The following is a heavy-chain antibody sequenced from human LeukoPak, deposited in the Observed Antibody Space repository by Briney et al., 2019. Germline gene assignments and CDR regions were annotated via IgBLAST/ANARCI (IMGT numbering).Heavy chain of an antibody. V-gene: IGHV5-51*01. Sequence: PGESLKISCKGSGYSFPNYWIGWVRQMPGKGLEWMGVIFPGDSNTRYSPSFQGQVTISADKSINTAYLQWSSLKASDTAMYYCARLAISSIWSVYFDFWGQGTLVTVSS. CDR1: GYSFPNYW. CDR2: IFPGDSNT. D-gene: IGHD6-13*01. CDR3: ARLAISSIWSVYFDF. J-gene: IGHJ4*02.